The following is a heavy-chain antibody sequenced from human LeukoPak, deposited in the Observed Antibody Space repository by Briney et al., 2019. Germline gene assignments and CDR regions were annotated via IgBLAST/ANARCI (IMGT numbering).Heavy chain of an antibody. CDR3: ARDYYGSGSLDY. D-gene: IGHD3-10*01. J-gene: IGHJ4*02. Sequence: SETLSLTCAVYGGSFSGYYWSWIRQPPGKGLEWIGSIYYSGSTYYNPSLKSRVTISVDTSKNQFSLKLSSVTAADTAVYYCARDYYGSGSLDYWGQGTLVTVSS. CDR1: GGSFSGYY. CDR2: IYYSGST. V-gene: IGHV4-34*01.